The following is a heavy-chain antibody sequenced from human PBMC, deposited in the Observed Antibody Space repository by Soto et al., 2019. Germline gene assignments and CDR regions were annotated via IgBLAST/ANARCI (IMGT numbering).Heavy chain of an antibody. CDR2: ISYDGSNK. V-gene: IGHV3-30*18. J-gene: IGHJ4*02. CDR3: AKECTSRSCPTQDLDG. CDR1: GFTFSSYG. Sequence: QVQLVESGGGVVQPGRSLRLSCAASGFTFSSYGMHWVRQAPGKGLEWVAVISYDGSNKYYADSVKGRFTISRDNSKNTLYLQMNSLRAEDTAVYYCAKECTSRSCPTQDLDGWGQGTLVTVSS. D-gene: IGHD6-13*01.